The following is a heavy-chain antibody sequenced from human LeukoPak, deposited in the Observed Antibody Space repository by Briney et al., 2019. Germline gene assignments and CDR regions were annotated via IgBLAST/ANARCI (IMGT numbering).Heavy chain of an antibody. CDR3: ARRQTYYYGSGSLNFDY. D-gene: IGHD3-10*01. J-gene: IGHJ4*02. CDR1: GGSFSGYY. Sequence: SETLSLTCAVYGGSFSGYYWSWIRQPPGKGLEWIREINHSGSTNYNPSLKSRVTRSVDTSKNQLSLKLGSVTAADTAVYYCARRQTYYYGSGSLNFDYWGQGTLVTVSS. CDR2: INHSGST. V-gene: IGHV4-34*01.